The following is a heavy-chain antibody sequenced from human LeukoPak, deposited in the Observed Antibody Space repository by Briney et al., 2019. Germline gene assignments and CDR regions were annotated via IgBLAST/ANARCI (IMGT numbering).Heavy chain of an antibody. Sequence: AGGSLRLSCAASGFTFSVSWMFWVRQAPGQGLVWVSHISPDGRSTNYADSVKGRFTISRDNARNTLYLQLNSLTAEDTAVYYCAMGYKSAYSWDYWGQGTLVTVSS. D-gene: IGHD5-18*01. CDR3: AMGYKSAYSWDY. CDR1: GFTFSVSW. CDR2: ISPDGRST. V-gene: IGHV3-74*01. J-gene: IGHJ4*02.